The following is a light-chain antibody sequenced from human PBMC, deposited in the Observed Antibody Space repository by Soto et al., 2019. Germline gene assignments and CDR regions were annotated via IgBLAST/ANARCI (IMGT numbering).Light chain of an antibody. V-gene: IGKV3-20*01. CDR1: QSVSSNY. CDR3: QQYGNSPHLFT. J-gene: IGKJ3*01. Sequence: EIVLTQSPGTLSLSPGERVTLSCRASQSVSSNYLAWYQQKPGQAPRLLIYGASSRATGIPDRFSGSGSGTDFTLAISRLEPEDYAVYYCQQYGNSPHLFTFGPGTKVDI. CDR2: GAS.